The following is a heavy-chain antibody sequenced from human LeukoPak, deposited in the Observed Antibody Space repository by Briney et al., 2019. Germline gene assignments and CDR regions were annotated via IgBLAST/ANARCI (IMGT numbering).Heavy chain of an antibody. V-gene: IGHV1-2*02. CDR3: ARALEAAAGRYYYYYYYMDV. CDR1: GYTFTGYY. Sequence: ASVKVSCKASGYTFTGYYMHWVRQAPGQGLEWMGWINPNSGGTNYAQKFQGRVTMTRDTSISTAYMELSRLRSDDTAVYYCARALEAAAGRYYYYYYYMDVWGKGTTVTVSS. J-gene: IGHJ6*03. D-gene: IGHD6-13*01. CDR2: INPNSGGT.